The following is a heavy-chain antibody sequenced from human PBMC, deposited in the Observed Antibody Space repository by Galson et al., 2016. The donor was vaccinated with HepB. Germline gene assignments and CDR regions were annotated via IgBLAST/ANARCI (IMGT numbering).Heavy chain of an antibody. V-gene: IGHV3-23*01. D-gene: IGHD6-13*01. Sequence: SLRLSCAGSGFTFSSCAMSWVRLAPGKGLEWLSAIADSGGSTYCADSVKGRFNMSRDNSKNTLYLQMNSLEVEDTAVYYCVLRGAVGPLVGSGWFDPWGQGTLVTVSS. CDR2: IADSGGST. CDR3: VLRGAVGPLVGSGWFDP. CDR1: GFTFSSCA. J-gene: IGHJ5*02.